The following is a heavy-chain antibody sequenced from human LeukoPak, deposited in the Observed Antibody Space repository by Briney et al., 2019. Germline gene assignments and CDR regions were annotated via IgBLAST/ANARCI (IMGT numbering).Heavy chain of an antibody. J-gene: IGHJ4*02. CDR1: GYTFTGYY. V-gene: IGHV1-2*02. D-gene: IGHD6-13*01. CDR2: INPNSGGT. Sequence: ASVKVSCKASGYTFTGYYMHWVRQAPGQGLEWMGWINPNSGGTNYAQKFQGRVTMTRDTSISTAYMELSRLRSDDTAVYYCARIFDSSSRSETDWGQGTLVTVSS. CDR3: ARIFDSSSRSETD.